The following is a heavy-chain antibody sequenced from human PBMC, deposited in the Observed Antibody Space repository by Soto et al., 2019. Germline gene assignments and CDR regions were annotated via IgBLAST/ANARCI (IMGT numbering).Heavy chain of an antibody. CDR1: GGTFSSYT. J-gene: IGHJ2*01. CDR3: ARGNHRWLQLWYFDL. V-gene: IGHV1-69*12. Sequence: QVQLVQSGAEVKKPGSSVTVSCKASGGTFSSYTISWVRQAPGQGLEWMGGIIPIFGTANYAQKFQGRVTITADESTSTAYMELSSLRSEGTAVYYCARGNHRWLQLWYFDLWGRGTLVTVSS. CDR2: IIPIFGTA. D-gene: IGHD5-12*01.